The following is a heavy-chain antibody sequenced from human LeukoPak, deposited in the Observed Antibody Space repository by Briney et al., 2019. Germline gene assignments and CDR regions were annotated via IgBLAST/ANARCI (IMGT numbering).Heavy chain of an antibody. CDR3: ARDYSSGRLGYGMDV. J-gene: IGHJ6*02. CDR1: GFTFSNYG. D-gene: IGHD6-19*01. CDR2: ISSSGSTI. V-gene: IGHV3-48*04. Sequence: PGGSLRLSCAASGFTFSNYGMHWVRQAPGKGLEWVSYISSSGSTIYYADSVKGRFTISRDNAKNSLYLQMNSLRAEDTAVYYCARDYSSGRLGYGMDVWGQGTTVTVSS.